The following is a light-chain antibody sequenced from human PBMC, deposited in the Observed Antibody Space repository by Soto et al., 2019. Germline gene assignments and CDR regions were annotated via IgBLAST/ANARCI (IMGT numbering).Light chain of an antibody. CDR1: SSDVGGYNR. J-gene: IGLJ2*01. CDR2: EVS. V-gene: IGLV2-18*02. Sequence: QSVLTQPPSVSGSPGQSVTISCTGTSSDVGGYNRVSWYQQPPGTAPKLMIYEVSNRPSGVPDRFSGSKSGNTASLTISGLQAEDEAHYYCSSYTSSSTVVFGGGTKVTVL. CDR3: SSYTSSSTVV.